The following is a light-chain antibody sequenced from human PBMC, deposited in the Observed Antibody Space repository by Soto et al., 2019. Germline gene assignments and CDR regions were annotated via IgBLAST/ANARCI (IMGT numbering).Light chain of an antibody. CDR2: SAS. J-gene: IGKJ4*02. CDR3: QQFNNSPLT. Sequence: EIVLTQSPGTLSLSPGERATLSCRASQRLRNNYLAWYQQKPGQTPRLLIHSASSRATGIPDRFSGSGSGTDFTLTISRLEPEDFAVYYCQQFNNSPLTFGGGTKVDIK. CDR1: QRLRNNY. V-gene: IGKV3-20*01.